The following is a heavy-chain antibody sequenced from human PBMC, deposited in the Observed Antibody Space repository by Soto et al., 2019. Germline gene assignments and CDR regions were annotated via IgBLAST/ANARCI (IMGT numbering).Heavy chain of an antibody. V-gene: IGHV4-59*08. CDR2: IYYSGST. CDR3: ARVVAATVCLDY. D-gene: IGHD2-15*01. Sequence: PSETLSLTCTVSGGSISSYYWSWIRQPPGKGLEWIGYIYYSGSTNYNPSLKSRVTISVDTSKNQFSLKLSSVTAADTAVYYCARVVAATVCLDYWGQETLVTVSS. CDR1: GGSISSYY. J-gene: IGHJ4*02.